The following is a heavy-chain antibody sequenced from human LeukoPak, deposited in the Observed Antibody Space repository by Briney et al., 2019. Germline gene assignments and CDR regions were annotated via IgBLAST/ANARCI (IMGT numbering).Heavy chain of an antibody. J-gene: IGHJ6*03. V-gene: IGHV3-23*01. CDR3: AKDSAFYYIDV. CDR2: IGGSGTRT. CDR1: GFTFTTYG. Sequence: PGGSLRLSCSASGFTFTTYGMNWVRQAPGKGLEWVSGIGGSGTRTYYADSVKGRFTISRDNSKNTLYLQMNSLKGDDTAVYYCAKDSAFYYIDVWGKGTTVIISS. D-gene: IGHD3-10*01.